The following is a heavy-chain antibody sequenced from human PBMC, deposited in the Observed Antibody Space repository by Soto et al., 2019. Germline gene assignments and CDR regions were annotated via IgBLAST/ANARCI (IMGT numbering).Heavy chain of an antibody. CDR1: GYTFTSYG. J-gene: IGHJ6*02. CDR3: AREGGDSSSWYSPRPTYYYYGMDV. D-gene: IGHD6-13*01. Sequence: ASVKVSCKASGYTFTSYGISWVRQAPGQGLEWMGWISAYNGNTNYAQKLQGRVTMTTDTSTSTAYMELRSLRSDDTAVYYCAREGGDSSSWYSPRPTYYYYGMDVWGQGTTVTGSS. V-gene: IGHV1-18*01. CDR2: ISAYNGNT.